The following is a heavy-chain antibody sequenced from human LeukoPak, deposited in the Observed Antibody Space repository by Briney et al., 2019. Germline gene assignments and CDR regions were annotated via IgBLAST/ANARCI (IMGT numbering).Heavy chain of an antibody. CDR1: GSTFSSYA. CDR3: AKGGGYSYGFHYFDY. CDR2: ISGSGDST. D-gene: IGHD5-18*01. Sequence: PGGSLRLSCAASGSTFSSYAMSWVRQAPGKGLEWVSAISGSGDSTHYADAVKGRFTISRDNSKNTLYLQMNSLRAEDTAVYYCAKGGGYSYGFHYFDYWGRGTLVTVSS. J-gene: IGHJ4*02. V-gene: IGHV3-23*01.